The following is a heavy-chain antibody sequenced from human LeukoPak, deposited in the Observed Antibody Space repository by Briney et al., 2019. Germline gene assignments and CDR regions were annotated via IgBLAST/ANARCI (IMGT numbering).Heavy chain of an antibody. CDR2: IYYSGST. V-gene: IGHV4-39*07. CDR3: AREHGSGSYYKGWFDP. Sequence: PSETLSLTCTVSGGSISSSSYYWGWIRQPPGKGLEWIGSIYYSGSTYYNPSLKSRVTISVDTSKNQFSLKLSSVTAADTAVYYCAREHGSGSYYKGWFDPWGQGTLVTVSS. D-gene: IGHD3-10*01. J-gene: IGHJ5*02. CDR1: GGSISSSSYY.